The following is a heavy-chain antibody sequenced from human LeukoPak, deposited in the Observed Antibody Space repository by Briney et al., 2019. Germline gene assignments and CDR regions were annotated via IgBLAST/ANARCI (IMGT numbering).Heavy chain of an antibody. V-gene: IGHV4-59*01. CDR3: ARGAAGYSYG. D-gene: IGHD5-18*01. CDR1: GGSISSYY. CDR2: IYYSGST. J-gene: IGHJ4*02. Sequence: SETLSLTCSVSGGSISSYYWSWIRQPPGKGLEWIGHIYYSGSTNYNPSPKSRVTISIDTSKNQFSLRLSSVTAADTAVYYCARGAAGYSYGWGQGTLVTVSS.